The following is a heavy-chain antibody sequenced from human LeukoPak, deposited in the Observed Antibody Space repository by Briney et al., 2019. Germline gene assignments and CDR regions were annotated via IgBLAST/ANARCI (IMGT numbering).Heavy chain of an antibody. CDR1: GFTFSSYW. V-gene: IGHV3-74*01. J-gene: IGHJ4*02. Sequence: GGSLRLSCEASGFTFSSYWMHWVRQAPGKGLVWVSRINTDESSTSYADSVRGRFTISRDNAKNTLYLQMNSLRAEDTAVYYCAAGVPLYYWGQGTLVTVSS. D-gene: IGHD3-3*01. CDR3: AAGVPLYY. CDR2: INTDESST.